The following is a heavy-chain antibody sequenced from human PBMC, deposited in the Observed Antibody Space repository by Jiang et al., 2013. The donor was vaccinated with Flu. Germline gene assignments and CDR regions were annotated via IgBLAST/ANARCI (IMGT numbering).Heavy chain of an antibody. CDR1: GFTFSSYA. D-gene: IGHD2-15*01. V-gene: IGHV3-23*01. CDR3: AKAPIVVVVAATEVGYYFDY. J-gene: IGHJ4*02. CDR2: ISGSGGST. Sequence: VQLLESGGGLVQPGGSLRLSCAASGFTFSSYAMSWVRQAPGKGLEWVSAISGSGGSTYYADSVKGRFTISRDNSKNTLYLQMNSLRAEDTAVYYCAKAPIVVVVAATEVGYYFDYWGQGTLVTVSS.